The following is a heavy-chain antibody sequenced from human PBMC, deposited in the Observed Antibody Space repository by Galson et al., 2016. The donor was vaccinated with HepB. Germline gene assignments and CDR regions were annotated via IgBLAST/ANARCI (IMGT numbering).Heavy chain of an antibody. Sequence: SLRLSCAAFGFNLNSYSMHWVRQAPGKGLEWISYISSSRSLIFYADSVKGRFTISRDNAKNSLYLQMSILRDEDTAVYYCARVVYGSGSYYRYYDYWGQGTLVTVSS. CDR2: ISSSRSLI. D-gene: IGHD3-10*01. CDR3: ARVVYGSGSYYRYYDY. CDR1: GFNLNSYS. J-gene: IGHJ4*02. V-gene: IGHV3-48*02.